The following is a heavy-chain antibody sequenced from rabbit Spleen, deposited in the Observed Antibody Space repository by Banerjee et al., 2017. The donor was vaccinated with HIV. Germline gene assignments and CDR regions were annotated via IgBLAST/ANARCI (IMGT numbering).Heavy chain of an antibody. D-gene: IGHD1-1*01. Sequence: QEQLVESGGGLVKPGASLTLTCTASGIDFSRYGVSWVRQAPGKGLEWIGFIWSGGSTDYATWAKGRFTVSKTPSTTVTLQLTSLTAADTATYFCASGGSGYSSGWNLWGQGTLVTVS. V-gene: IGHV1S45*01. CDR1: GIDFSRYG. CDR3: ASGGSGYSSGWNL. CDR2: IWSGGST. J-gene: IGHJ4*01.